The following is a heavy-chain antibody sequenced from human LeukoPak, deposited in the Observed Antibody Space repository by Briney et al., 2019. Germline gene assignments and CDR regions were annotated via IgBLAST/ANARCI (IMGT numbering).Heavy chain of an antibody. D-gene: IGHD6-6*01. V-gene: IGHV7-4-1*02. CDR2: INTNTGNP. J-gene: IGHJ6*03. Sequence: GASVKVSCKASGYTFTSYAMNWVRQAPGQGLEWMGWINTNTGNPTYAQGFTGRFVFSLDTSFSTAYLQISSLKAEDTAVYYCARESSIAARLYYYYYLDVWGKGTTVTVSS. CDR3: ARESSIAARLYYYYYLDV. CDR1: GYTFTSYA.